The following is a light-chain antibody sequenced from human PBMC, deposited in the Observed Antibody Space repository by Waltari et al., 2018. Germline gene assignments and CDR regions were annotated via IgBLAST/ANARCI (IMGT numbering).Light chain of an antibody. J-gene: IGLJ2*01. CDR1: WSNIASNA. CDR2: SNN. CDR3: SAWDDSLNGQVV. Sequence: QSLLTQPPSASGTPGQRVTISCSGSWSNIASNAVSWYQQLPGTAPKLLIHSNNRRPSGVPDRFSCSKSGTSASLVISGLQSADEADYYCSAWDDSLNGQVVFGGGTKVTVL. V-gene: IGLV1-44*01.